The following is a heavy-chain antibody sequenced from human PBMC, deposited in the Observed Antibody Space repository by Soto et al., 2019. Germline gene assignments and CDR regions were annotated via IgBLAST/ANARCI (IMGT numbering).Heavy chain of an antibody. J-gene: IGHJ4*02. V-gene: IGHV1-8*01. CDR2: MNANSGNT. D-gene: IGHD6-19*01. Sequence: ASVKVSCKASGYTFTSYDINWVRQATGQGLEWMGWMNANSGNTEYAQKFQGRVTITRNTSISTAYMELSSLRSEDTAVYYCARAVAVPADFDYWGQGTLVTVSS. CDR3: ARAVAVPADFDY. CDR1: GYTFTSYD.